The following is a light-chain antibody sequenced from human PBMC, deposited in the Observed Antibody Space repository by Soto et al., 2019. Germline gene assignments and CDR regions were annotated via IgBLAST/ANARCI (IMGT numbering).Light chain of an antibody. Sequence: DIRLTQSPSFLSASVGDRVTITFGRSQGISSYLAWYQQKPGKAPKLLIYAASTLQSGVPSRFSGSGSGTEFTLTISSLQHEDFATYYCQQLNSYPLTLGGGT. V-gene: IGKV1-9*01. CDR1: QGISSY. CDR3: QQLNSYPLT. J-gene: IGKJ4*01. CDR2: AAS.